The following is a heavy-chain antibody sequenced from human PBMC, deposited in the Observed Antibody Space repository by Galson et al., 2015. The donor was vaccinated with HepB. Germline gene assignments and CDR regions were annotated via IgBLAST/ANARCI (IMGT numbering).Heavy chain of an antibody. CDR3: ARPWGRGSYYLDC. CDR1: GFTFNNYA. J-gene: IGHJ4*02. Sequence: SLRLSCAASGFTFNNYALHWVRQAPGKGLEWVAVISYDGSDKYYADSVKGRFTISRDNSKKMLYLQMNSLRPEDTAVYYCARPWGRGSYYLDCWGQGTLVTVSS. CDR2: ISYDGSDK. D-gene: IGHD1-26*01. V-gene: IGHV3-30-3*01.